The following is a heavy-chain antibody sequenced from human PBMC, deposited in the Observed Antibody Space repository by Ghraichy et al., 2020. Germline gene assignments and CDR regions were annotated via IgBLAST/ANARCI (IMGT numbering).Heavy chain of an antibody. D-gene: IGHD2-2*02. CDR3: VRDSGIVVAPTAIGTTAAARLDV. CDR1: GFTFSRYS. V-gene: IGHV3-21*01. J-gene: IGHJ6*02. Sequence: GGSLRLSCAASGFTFSRYSINWVRQAPGKGLEWVSTIASSSSYIYYADSVKGRFTISRDNAKNSLYLQMNSLRAEDMAIYYCVRDSGIVVAPTAIGTTAAARLDVWGQGTTVTVSS. CDR2: IASSSSYI.